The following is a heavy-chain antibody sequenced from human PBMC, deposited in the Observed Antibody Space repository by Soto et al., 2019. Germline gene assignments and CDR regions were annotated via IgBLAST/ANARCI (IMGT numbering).Heavy chain of an antibody. CDR1: GFTFSGSA. CDR2: IRSKANNYAT. CDR3: TNPPVYYGMDV. V-gene: IGHV3-73*02. J-gene: IGHJ6*02. Sequence: EVQLVESGGGLVQPGGSLKLSCAASGFTFSGSAVHWVRQASGKGLEWVGRIRSKANNYATAYAASVQGRFTIFRDDLKNTAYLQMNSLKTEDTAVYYCTNPPVYYGMDVWRQGTTVTVSS.